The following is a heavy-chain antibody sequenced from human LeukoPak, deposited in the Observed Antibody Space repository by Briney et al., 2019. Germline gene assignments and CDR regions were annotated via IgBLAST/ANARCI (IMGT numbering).Heavy chain of an antibody. CDR1: GYTFTGYC. Sequence: ASVKVSCKTSGYTFTGYCMHWVRQAPGQGLERMGRINPNSGGTNYAQKFQGRVTMTRDTSISTAYMELSRLRSDDTAVYYCARDRNMVRGVSGFDYWGQGTLVTVSS. V-gene: IGHV1-2*06. J-gene: IGHJ4*02. CDR3: ARDRNMVRGVSGFDY. CDR2: INPNSGGT. D-gene: IGHD3-10*01.